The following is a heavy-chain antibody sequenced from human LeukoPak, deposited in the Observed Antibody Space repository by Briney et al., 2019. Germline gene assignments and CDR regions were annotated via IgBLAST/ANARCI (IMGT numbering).Heavy chain of an antibody. CDR1: GFSLSTRRMC. J-gene: IGHJ4*02. CDR3: ARTPVGPTRRGFDY. D-gene: IGHD4-23*01. V-gene: IGHV2-70*11. CDR2: IDWDDDK. Sequence: SGPALAQPTHTLTLTCTFSGFSLSTRRMCVSRIRQPPGNVLEWLLCIDWDDDKYYSTSLKTRLTISKDTSKSQVVLTMSNMDPVDTATYYCARTPVGPTRRGFDYWGEGTLVSVSS.